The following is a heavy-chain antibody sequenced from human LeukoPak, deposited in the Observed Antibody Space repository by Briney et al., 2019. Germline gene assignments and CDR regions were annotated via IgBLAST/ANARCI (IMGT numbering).Heavy chain of an antibody. Sequence: GGSLRLSCAASGSTFSTYWMHWVRQAPGKGLVWVSRIKSDGSTNYADSVKGRFTISRDNAKNTVSLQMNSLRPEDTGVYYCARAPSEIGGYYPEYFRHWGQGTLVTVSS. CDR3: ARAPSEIGGYYPEYFRH. CDR2: IKSDGST. V-gene: IGHV3-74*01. D-gene: IGHD3-22*01. J-gene: IGHJ1*01. CDR1: GSTFSTYW.